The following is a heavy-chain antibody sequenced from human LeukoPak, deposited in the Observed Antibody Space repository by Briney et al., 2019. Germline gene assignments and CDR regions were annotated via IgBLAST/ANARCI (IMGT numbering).Heavy chain of an antibody. CDR2: ISSSGSTI. Sequence: PGGSLRLSCAASGFTFSVYEMNWVRQAPGKGLEWVSYISSSGSTIYNADSVKGRFTISRDNAKNSLYLQMNSLKTEDTAVYFCARAVAYDSGGYYYFDYWGQGTLVTVSS. D-gene: IGHD3-22*01. J-gene: IGHJ4*02. V-gene: IGHV3-48*03. CDR1: GFTFSVYE. CDR3: ARAVAYDSGGYYYFDY.